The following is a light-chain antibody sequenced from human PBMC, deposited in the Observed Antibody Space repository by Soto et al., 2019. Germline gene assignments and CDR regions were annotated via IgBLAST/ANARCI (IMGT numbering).Light chain of an antibody. CDR2: GVS. Sequence: EIVMTQSPATLSMSPGERATLSCRASQSVSSNLAWYQQKPGQAPRLLMFGVSTRAAGIPARFSGSGSGTEFTLTVYSLRSEDFAVYYCQQYDNWPRTFGQGTKVDIK. CDR3: QQYDNWPRT. J-gene: IGKJ1*01. V-gene: IGKV3-15*01. CDR1: QSVSSN.